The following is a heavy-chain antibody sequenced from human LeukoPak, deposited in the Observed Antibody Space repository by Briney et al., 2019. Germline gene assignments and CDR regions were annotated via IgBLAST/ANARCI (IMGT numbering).Heavy chain of an antibody. D-gene: IGHD6-13*01. Sequence: ASVKVSCKASGYTVTSYDINWVRQATGQGLEWMGWMNPNSGNTGYAQKFQGRVTMTRNTSISTAYMELSSLRSEDTAVYYCARGSSSWYVVLYYYYYYMDVWGKGTTVTISS. CDR1: GYTVTSYD. V-gene: IGHV1-8*01. CDR2: MNPNSGNT. J-gene: IGHJ6*03. CDR3: ARGSSSWYVVLYYYYYYMDV.